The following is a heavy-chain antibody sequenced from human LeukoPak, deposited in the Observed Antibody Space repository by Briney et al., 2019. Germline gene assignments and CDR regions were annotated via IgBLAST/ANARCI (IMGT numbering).Heavy chain of an antibody. J-gene: IGHJ4*02. D-gene: IGHD6-19*01. Sequence: PGGSLRPSCAASGFTFSSYGMHWVRQAPGKGLEWVAVISYDGSNKYYADSVKGRFTISRDNSKNTLYLQMNSLRAEDTAVYYCAKDFGGSGWYLDYWGQGTLVTVSS. V-gene: IGHV3-30*18. CDR1: GFTFSSYG. CDR3: AKDFGGSGWYLDY. CDR2: ISYDGSNK.